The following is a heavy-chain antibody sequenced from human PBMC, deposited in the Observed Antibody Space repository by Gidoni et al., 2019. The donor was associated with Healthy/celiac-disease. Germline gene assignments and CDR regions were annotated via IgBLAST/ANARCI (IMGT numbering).Heavy chain of an antibody. Sequence: QVQLVQSGAEVQKPGSSVKVSCKASGGTFSSYAISWVRQAPGQGLEWMGGIIPIFGTANYAQKVQGRVTITADESTITAYLELSSLRSEDTAVYYCARGYEDGYDSLNDYYYYMDVWGKGTTVTVSS. V-gene: IGHV1-69*01. D-gene: IGHD5-12*01. J-gene: IGHJ6*03. CDR1: GGTFSSYA. CDR3: ARGYEDGYDSLNDYYYYMDV. CDR2: IIPIFGTA.